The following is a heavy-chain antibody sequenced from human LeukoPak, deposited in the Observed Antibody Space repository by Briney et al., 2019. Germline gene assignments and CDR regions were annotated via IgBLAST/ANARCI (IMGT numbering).Heavy chain of an antibody. D-gene: IGHD3-22*01. CDR2: ISWNSGSI. J-gene: IGHJ4*02. Sequence: GGSLRLSCAASGFTFSSYGMSWVRQAPGEGLEWVSGISWNSGSIGYADSVKGRFTISRDNAKNSLYLQMNSLRAEDTALYYCAKGGGPYYYDSSGYYYFDYWGQGTLVTVSS. CDR1: GFTFSSYG. V-gene: IGHV3-9*01. CDR3: AKGGGPYYYDSSGYYYFDY.